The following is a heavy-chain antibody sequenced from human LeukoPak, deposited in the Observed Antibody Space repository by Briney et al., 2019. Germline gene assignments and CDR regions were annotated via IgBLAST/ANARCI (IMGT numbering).Heavy chain of an antibody. CDR2: INHSGST. V-gene: IGHV4-34*01. Sequence: SETLSLTCAVYGGSFSGYYWNWIRQPPGKGLEWIGEINHSGSTNYNPSLKSRVTISVDTSKNQFSLKLSSVTAADTAVYYCAREGYSYGSPFDYWGQGTLVTVSS. J-gene: IGHJ4*02. CDR3: AREGYSYGSPFDY. D-gene: IGHD5-18*01. CDR1: GGSFSGYY.